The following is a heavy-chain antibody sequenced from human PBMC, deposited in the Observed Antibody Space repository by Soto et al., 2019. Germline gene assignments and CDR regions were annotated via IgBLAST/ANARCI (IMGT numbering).Heavy chain of an antibody. CDR3: AGGAMTTSGPVDY. CDR2: IYYSGST. CDR1: GGSISSYY. Sequence: PSETLSLTCTVSGGSISSYYWSWIRQPPGKGLEWIGYIYYSGSTNYNPSLKSRVTISVDTSKNQFSLKLSSVTAADTAVYYCAGGAMTTSGPVDYWGQGTLVTVSS. D-gene: IGHD4-4*01. V-gene: IGHV4-59*01. J-gene: IGHJ4*02.